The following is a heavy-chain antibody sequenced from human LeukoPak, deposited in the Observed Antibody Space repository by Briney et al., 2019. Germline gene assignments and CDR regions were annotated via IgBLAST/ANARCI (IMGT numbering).Heavy chain of an antibody. V-gene: IGHV4-31*03. CDR3: ARGGAGYCSSTSCPYGMDV. CDR1: GGSISSGGYY. CDR2: IYYSGST. D-gene: IGHD2-2*01. J-gene: IGHJ6*02. Sequence: SQTLSLTCTVSGGSISSGGYYWSWIRQHPGKGLEWIGYIYYSGSTYYNPSLKSRVTISVDTSKNQFSLKLSSVTAADTAVYYCARGGAGYCSSTSCPYGMDVWGQGTTVTVSS.